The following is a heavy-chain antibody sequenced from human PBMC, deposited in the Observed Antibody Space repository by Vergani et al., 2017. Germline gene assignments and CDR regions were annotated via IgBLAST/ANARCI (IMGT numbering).Heavy chain of an antibody. CDR2: IYYSGST. V-gene: IGHV4-59*01. Sequence: QVQLQESGPGLVKPSETLSLTCTVSGGSISSYYWSWIWQPPGKGLEWIGYIYYSGSTNYNPSLKSRVTISVDTSQNQFSLKLSSVTAADTAVYYCARDLMIGAVTVSVYWNRGTLVAVSS. CDR1: GGSISSYY. J-gene: IGHJ4*02. D-gene: IGHD3-16*01. CDR3: ARDLMIGAVTVSVY.